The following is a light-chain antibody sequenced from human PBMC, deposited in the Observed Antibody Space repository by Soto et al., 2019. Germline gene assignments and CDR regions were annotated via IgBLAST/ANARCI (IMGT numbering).Light chain of an antibody. Sequence: EIILTQSPDTLSLSPGERATLSCRASQTVSSNYLAWCQQRPGQAPRLLIYGASTRAAGIPDRFSGSGSGTDFTLTINRIEPEDSAVYFCQQYTGPPTTVGQGTRLESK. CDR3: QQYTGPPTT. J-gene: IGKJ5*01. V-gene: IGKV3-20*01. CDR1: QTVSSNY. CDR2: GAS.